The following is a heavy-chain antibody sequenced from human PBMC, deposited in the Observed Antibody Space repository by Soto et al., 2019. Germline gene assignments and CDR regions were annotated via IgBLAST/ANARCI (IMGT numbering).Heavy chain of an antibody. Sequence: SETLSLTCTVSGGSISSSSYYWGWIRQPPGKGREWIGSIYYSGSTYYNPAVKSRVTISVDTSKNQFSLKLSTVTAADTAVYYCARRDGYHYVIGSSFDYWGQGTLVTVSS. V-gene: IGHV4-39*01. CDR2: IYYSGST. J-gene: IGHJ4*02. CDR1: GGSISSSSYY. CDR3: ARRDGYHYVIGSSFDY. D-gene: IGHD5-12*01.